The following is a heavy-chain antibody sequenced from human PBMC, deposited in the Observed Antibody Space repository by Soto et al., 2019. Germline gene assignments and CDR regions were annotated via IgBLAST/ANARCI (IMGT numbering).Heavy chain of an antibody. J-gene: IGHJ4*02. CDR3: AKKFSYDSGTYLYHFDC. CDR1: GYTFTSYG. CDR2: ISAYNGNT. Sequence: ASVKVSCTASGYTFTSYGISWVRQAPGQGLEWMGWISAYNGNTNYAQKLQGRVTMTTDTSTSTAYMELRSLRSDDTALYYCAKKFSYDSGTYLYHFDCWGQGTLVTVS. V-gene: IGHV1-18*01. D-gene: IGHD3-10*01.